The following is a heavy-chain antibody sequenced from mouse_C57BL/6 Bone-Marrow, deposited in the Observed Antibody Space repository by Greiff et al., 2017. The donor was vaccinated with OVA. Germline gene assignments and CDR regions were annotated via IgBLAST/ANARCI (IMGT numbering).Heavy chain of an antibody. CDR3: TTRLLLNYFDY. V-gene: IGHV14-4*01. J-gene: IGHJ2*01. CDR2: IDPENGDT. CDR1: GFNIKDDY. Sequence: EVQLQQSGAELVRPGASVKLSCTASGFNIKDDYMHWVKQRPEQGLEWIGWIDPENGDTEYASKFQGKATLTADTSSNTASLQLRSLTSEDAAVYYYTTRLLLNYFDYWGQGTTLTVSS. D-gene: IGHD2-3*01.